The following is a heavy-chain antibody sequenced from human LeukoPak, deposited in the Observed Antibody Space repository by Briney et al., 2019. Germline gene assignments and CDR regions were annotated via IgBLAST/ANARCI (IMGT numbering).Heavy chain of an antibody. J-gene: IGHJ4*02. Sequence: GASVKVSCKASGGTFSSYAISWVRQAPGQGLEWMGGIIPIFGTANYAQKFQGRLTITTDESTSTAYMELSSLRSEDTAVYYCASNIGYCSSTSCYTWGIFDYWGQGTLVTVSS. D-gene: IGHD2-2*02. CDR2: IIPIFGTA. CDR3: ASNIGYCSSTSCYTWGIFDY. V-gene: IGHV1-69*05. CDR1: GGTFSSYA.